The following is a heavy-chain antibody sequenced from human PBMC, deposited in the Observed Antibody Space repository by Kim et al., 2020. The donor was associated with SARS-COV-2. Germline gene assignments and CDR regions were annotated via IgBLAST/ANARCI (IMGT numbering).Heavy chain of an antibody. V-gene: IGHV1-3*01. CDR3: ARPRLNNYETSALYY. CDR1: GYSFTSYT. D-gene: IGHD3-22*01. CDR2: ISAGNGNT. J-gene: IGHJ4*02. Sequence: ASVKVSCKASGYSFTSYTIHWVRQAPGQRLEWMGWISAGNGNTKYSQKFQGRVTITRDASASTAYMELNTLRSEDTALYYCARPRLNNYETSALYYWGQGTLVTVSS.